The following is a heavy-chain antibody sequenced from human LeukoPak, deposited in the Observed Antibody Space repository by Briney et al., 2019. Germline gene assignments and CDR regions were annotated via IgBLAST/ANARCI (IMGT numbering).Heavy chain of an antibody. V-gene: IGHV3-23*01. CDR2: TSSSDAGT. CDR1: GFTLSTYV. D-gene: IGHD2-21*01. Sequence: GGSLRLSCAASGFTLSTYVMSWVRQTPGKGLEWVAATSSSDAGTYHADSVRGRFTISRDNSKNTLYLQMNSLRAEDAAVYFCAKAPVTSCRGAYCYPFDSWGQGTLVTVSS. CDR3: AKAPVTSCRGAYCYPFDS. J-gene: IGHJ4*02.